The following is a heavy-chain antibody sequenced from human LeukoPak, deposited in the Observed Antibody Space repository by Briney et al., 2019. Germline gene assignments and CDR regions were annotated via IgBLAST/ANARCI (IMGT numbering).Heavy chain of an antibody. D-gene: IGHD3-22*01. J-gene: IGHJ4*02. V-gene: IGHV4-34*01. Sequence: PSETLSLTCAVYGGSFSGYYWSWIRQPPGKGLEWIGEINHSGSTNYNPSLKSRVTISVDTSKNQFSLKLSSVTAADTAVYYCARMRGYVGYWGQGTLVTVSS. CDR1: GGSFSGYY. CDR2: INHSGST. CDR3: ARMRGYVGY.